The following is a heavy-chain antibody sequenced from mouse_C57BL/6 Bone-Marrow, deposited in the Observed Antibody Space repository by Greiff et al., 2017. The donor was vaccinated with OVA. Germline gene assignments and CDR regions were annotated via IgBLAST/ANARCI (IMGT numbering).Heavy chain of an antibody. Sequence: VQLQQPGAELVRPGASVTLSCKASGYTFTDYEMHWVKQTPVHGLEWIGAIDPATGGTAYNQKFKGKAILTADKSSSTAYMELRSLTSEDSAVYYCTRGYSIYYAMDYWGQGTSVTVSS. CDR2: IDPATGGT. CDR1: GYTFTDYE. D-gene: IGHD2-5*01. CDR3: TRGYSIYYAMDY. J-gene: IGHJ4*01. V-gene: IGHV1-15*01.